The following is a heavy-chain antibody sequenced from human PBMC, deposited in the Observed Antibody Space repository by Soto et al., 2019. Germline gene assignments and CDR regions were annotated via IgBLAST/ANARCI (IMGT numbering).Heavy chain of an antibody. D-gene: IGHD3-22*01. CDR2: IYYSGST. CDR3: ARSGPTYYYDSSGYTYNWFDP. V-gene: IGHV4-59*01. J-gene: IGHJ5*02. CDR1: GGSISSYY. Sequence: PSETLSLTCTVSGGSISSYYWSWIRQPPGKGLEWIGHIYYSGSTNYNPSLKSRVTISVDTSKNQFSLKPSSVTAADTAVYYCARSGPTYYYDSSGYTYNWFDPWGQGTLVTVSS.